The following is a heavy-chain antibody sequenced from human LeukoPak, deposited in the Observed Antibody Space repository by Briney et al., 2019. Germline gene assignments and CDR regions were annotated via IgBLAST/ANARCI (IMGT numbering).Heavy chain of an antibody. CDR2: IYSGGST. CDR3: ARRAGDYSHPYDY. V-gene: IGHV3-53*01. CDR1: GFTFDDYG. Sequence: GGSLRLSCAASGFTFDDYGMSWVRQAPGKGLEWVSFIYSGGSTYYEDSVKGRFTISRDNSKNTLYLQMNSLRAEDTAVYYCARRAGDYSHPYDYWGQGTLVTVSS. D-gene: IGHD3-22*01. J-gene: IGHJ4*02.